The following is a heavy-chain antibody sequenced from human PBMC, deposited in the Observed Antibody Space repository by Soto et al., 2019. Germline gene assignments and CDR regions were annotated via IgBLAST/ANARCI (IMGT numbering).Heavy chain of an antibody. CDR1: GGSISSSSYY. D-gene: IGHD2-8*02. Sequence: SETLSLTCTVSGGSISSSSYYWGWIRQPPGKGLEWIGSIYYSGSTYYNPSLKSRVTISVDTSKNQFSLKLSSVTAADTAVYYCARDTGGGWGWLDPWGQGALVTVSS. CDR3: ARDTGGGWGWLDP. V-gene: IGHV4-39*07. J-gene: IGHJ5*02. CDR2: IYYSGST.